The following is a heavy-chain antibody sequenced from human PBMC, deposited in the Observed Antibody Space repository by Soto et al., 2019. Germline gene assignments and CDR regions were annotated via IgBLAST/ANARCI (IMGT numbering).Heavy chain of an antibody. J-gene: IGHJ5*02. D-gene: IGHD2-21*01. V-gene: IGHV3-23*01. CDR1: GFSFSNYA. CDR3: ARVRRYSIAWFDP. CDR2: ISGSGRNT. Sequence: GGSLRLSCAASGFSFSNYAMNWVRQAPGKGLEWVSSISGSGRNTYYADSVKGRLTISRDSSKNTLYLQMNSLRAEDTAVYYCARVRRYSIAWFDPRGQGTLVTVSS.